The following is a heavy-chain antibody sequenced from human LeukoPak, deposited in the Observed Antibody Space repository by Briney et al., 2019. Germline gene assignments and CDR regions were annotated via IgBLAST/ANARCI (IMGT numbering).Heavy chain of an antibody. D-gene: IGHD3-10*01. CDR2: IKQDGSEK. CDR3: ARGKYYYASGSDPLFDY. CDR1: GFTFSSYW. V-gene: IGHV3-7*03. J-gene: IGHJ4*02. Sequence: GGSLRLSCAASGFTFSSYWMTWVRQAPGKGLEWVANIKQDGSEKSYVDSVKGRFTIYRDNVKKSLYLQMNSLRAEDTAVYFCARGKYYYASGSDPLFDYWGQGTLVTVSS.